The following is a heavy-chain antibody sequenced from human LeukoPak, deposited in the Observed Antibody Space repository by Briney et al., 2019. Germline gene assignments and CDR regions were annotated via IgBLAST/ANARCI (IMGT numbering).Heavy chain of an antibody. V-gene: IGHV3-9*01. CDR3: AKDNSGGTMVRGKGWFDP. J-gene: IGHJ5*02. CDR1: GFTFSSYA. CDR2: ISWNSGSI. Sequence: PGGSLRLSCAASGFTFSSYAMNWVRQAPGKGLEWVSGISWNSGSIGYADSVKGRFTISRDNAKNSLYLQMNSLRAEDTALYYCAKDNSGGTMVRGKGWFDPWGQGTLVTVSS. D-gene: IGHD3-10*01.